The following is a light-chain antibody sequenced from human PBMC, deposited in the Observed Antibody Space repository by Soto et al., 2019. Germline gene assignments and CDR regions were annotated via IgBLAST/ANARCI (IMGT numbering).Light chain of an antibody. CDR3: CSYAGSYTYV. CDR1: SSNVGSYNL. V-gene: IGLV2-23*02. CDR2: EVS. J-gene: IGLJ1*01. Sequence: QSVLTQPASVSGSPGQAITISCTGTSSNVGSYNLVSWYQQHPGKAPKLMIYEVSKRPSGVSNRFSGSKSGNTASLTISGLQAEEEADYHCCSYAGSYTYVFGPGTKVTVL.